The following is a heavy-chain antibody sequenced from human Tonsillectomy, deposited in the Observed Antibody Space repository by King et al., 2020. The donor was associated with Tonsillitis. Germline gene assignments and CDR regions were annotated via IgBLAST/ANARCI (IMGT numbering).Heavy chain of an antibody. Sequence: QLQESGPGLVKPSETLSLTCVVSGYSISSGYYWGWIRQPPGKGLEWIGSIFHSGSTYYTPSLKSRVTISVDTSKNQFSLKLSSVTAADTAVYYCARLRGYSGYSPSLFYYYVMDVGGQGTTVTVSS. V-gene: IGHV4-38-2*01. CDR1: GYSISSGYY. CDR2: IFHSGST. D-gene: IGHD5-12*01. CDR3: ARLRGYSGYSPSLFYYYVMDV. J-gene: IGHJ6*02.